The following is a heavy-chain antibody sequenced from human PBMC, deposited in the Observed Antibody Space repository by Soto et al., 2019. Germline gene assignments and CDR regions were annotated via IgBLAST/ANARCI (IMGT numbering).Heavy chain of an antibody. D-gene: IGHD6-6*01. Sequence: ASVKVSCKASGGTFSSYAISWVRQAPGQGLEWMGGIIPIFGTANYAQKFQGRVTITADESTSTAYMELSSLRSEDTAVYYCARDLIAARPHWFDPWGQGTLVTVSS. CDR3: ARDLIAARPHWFDP. V-gene: IGHV1-69*13. CDR2: IIPIFGTA. CDR1: GGTFSSYA. J-gene: IGHJ5*02.